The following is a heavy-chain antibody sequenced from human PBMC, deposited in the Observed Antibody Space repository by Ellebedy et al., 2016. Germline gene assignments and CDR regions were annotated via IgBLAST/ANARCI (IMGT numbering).Heavy chain of an antibody. D-gene: IGHD3-22*01. CDR3: ARDYYDSSGSLGY. CDR2: IYSDGSA. Sequence: GESLKISXAASGFTFSNFWMNWFRQAPGKGLEWVSVIYSDGSAYYADSVKGRFTISRDNAKNSLYLQMNSLRAEDTAVYYCARDYYDSSGSLGYWGQGTLVTVSS. V-gene: IGHV3-53*01. CDR1: GFTFSNFW. J-gene: IGHJ4*02.